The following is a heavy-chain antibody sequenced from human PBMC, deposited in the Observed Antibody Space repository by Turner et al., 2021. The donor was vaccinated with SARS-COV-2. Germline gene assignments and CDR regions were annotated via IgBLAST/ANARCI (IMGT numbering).Heavy chain of an antibody. CDR2: IWNDGSNK. J-gene: IGHJ4*02. D-gene: IGHD3-10*01. V-gene: IGHV3-33*01. Sequence: QVPLVESGGGVVQPGGSLTLSCAASGFSFSSYAMHWVRQSQEKGLEWVAIIWNDGSNKYYANSVKGRFTVSRDNSQNTLFLHMSALRVDDTAVYHCARAFGSGSFLLDYWGQGTQVTVSS. CDR1: GFSFSSYA. CDR3: ARAFGSGSFLLDY.